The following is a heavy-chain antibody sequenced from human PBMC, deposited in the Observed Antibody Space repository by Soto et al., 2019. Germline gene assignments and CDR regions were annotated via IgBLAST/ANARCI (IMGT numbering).Heavy chain of an antibody. V-gene: IGHV3-21*01. J-gene: IGHJ4*02. D-gene: IGHD5-18*01. Sequence: PGGSLRLSCAASGFTFSSYAMSWVRQAPGKGLEWVSSISSSSSYIYYADSVKGRFTISRDNAKNSLYLQMNSPRAEDTAVYYCARDQPGYSYGYGLGYWGQGTLVTVSS. CDR2: ISSSSSYI. CDR1: GFTFSSYA. CDR3: ARDQPGYSYGYGLGY.